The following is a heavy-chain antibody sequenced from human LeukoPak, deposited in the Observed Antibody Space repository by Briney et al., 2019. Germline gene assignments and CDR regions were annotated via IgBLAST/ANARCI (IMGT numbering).Heavy chain of an antibody. D-gene: IGHD2-15*01. J-gene: IGHJ6*02. CDR3: ARESKLGAAPTGGYYYYGMDV. V-gene: IGHV3-72*01. CDR2: IRIKANSYTT. Sequence: GGSLRLSCAASGFTFSDYYMDWVRQAPGMGLEWVGRIRIKANSYTTEYAASVSGRFTISRDDSKDSLCLQMNSLKTEDTAVYYCARESKLGAAPTGGYYYYGMDVWGQGTTVTVSS. CDR1: GFTFSDYY.